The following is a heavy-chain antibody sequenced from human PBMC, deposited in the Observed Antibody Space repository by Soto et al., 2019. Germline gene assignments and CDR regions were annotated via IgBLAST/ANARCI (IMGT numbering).Heavy chain of an antibody. CDR3: ASRLGSGSYYNYYYYYYGMDV. CDR2: MIPIFGTA. V-gene: IGHV1-69*13. J-gene: IGHJ6*02. Sequence: ASVKVSCKASGGTFSSYAISWVRQAPGQGLEWMGGMIPIFGTANYAQKFQGRVTITADESTSTVYMELSSLRSEDTAVYYCASRLGSGSYYNYYYYYYGMDVWGQGTTVTVSS. D-gene: IGHD3-10*01. CDR1: GGTFSSYA.